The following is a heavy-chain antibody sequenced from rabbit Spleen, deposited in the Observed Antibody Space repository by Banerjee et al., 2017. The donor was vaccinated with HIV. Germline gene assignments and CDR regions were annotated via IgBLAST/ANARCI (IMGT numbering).Heavy chain of an antibody. V-gene: IGHV1S45*01. J-gene: IGHJ3*01. CDR1: GFDFSSSS. CDR2: IYGGASRNT. Sequence: QEQLVESGGGLVQPEGSLTLTCKASGFDFSSSSMCWVRQAPGKGLEFIAYIYGGASRNTYYASWAKGRFTISKTSSTTVTLQMTSLTAADTGTYFCGRNLDADDIDYFRLWGQGTLVTVS. CDR3: GRNLDADDIDYFRL. D-gene: IGHD6-1*01.